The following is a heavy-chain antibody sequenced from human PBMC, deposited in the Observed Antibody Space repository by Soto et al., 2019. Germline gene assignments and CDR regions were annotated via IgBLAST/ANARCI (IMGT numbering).Heavy chain of an antibody. D-gene: IGHD3-10*01. J-gene: IGHJ4*02. CDR2: VHYSGST. V-gene: IGHV4-59*01. CDR1: GESLNHYY. CDR3: ARGRVPAV. Sequence: PSETLYLTCTVSGESLNHYYWSWIRQPPGKGLEWIGFVHYSGSTGYNPSLKSRVTISVDTSKNQLSLKVTSVTTADTAIYFCARGRVPAVWGQGTLVTVS.